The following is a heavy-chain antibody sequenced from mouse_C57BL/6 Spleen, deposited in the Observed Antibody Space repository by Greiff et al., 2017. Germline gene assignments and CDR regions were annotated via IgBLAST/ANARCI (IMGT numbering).Heavy chain of an antibody. J-gene: IGHJ2*01. Sequence: QVQLQQPGAELVRPGSSVKLSCKASGYTFTSYWMHWVKQRPIKGLEWIGNIDPSDSATHYNQKFKNKATLNVDKSSSTAYMQLSSLTSEDSAVYYCARGGSSLDYWGQGTTLTVSS. CDR3: ARGGSSLDY. V-gene: IGHV1-52*01. D-gene: IGHD1-1*01. CDR1: GYTFTSYW. CDR2: IDPSDSAT.